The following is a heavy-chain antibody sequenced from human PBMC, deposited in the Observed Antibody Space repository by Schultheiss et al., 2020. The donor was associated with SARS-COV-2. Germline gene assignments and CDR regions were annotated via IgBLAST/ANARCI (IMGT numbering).Heavy chain of an antibody. CDR1: GGSISSYY. CDR3: ARAATGTTEGIDY. CDR2: IYTSGST. V-gene: IGHV4-4*07. Sequence: SETLSLTCTVSGGSISSYYWSWIRQPAGKGLEWIGRIYTSGSTNYNPSLKSRVTISVDTSKNQFSLQLNSVTPEDTAVYYCARAATGTTEGIDYWGQGTLVTVTS. J-gene: IGHJ4*02. D-gene: IGHD1-1*01.